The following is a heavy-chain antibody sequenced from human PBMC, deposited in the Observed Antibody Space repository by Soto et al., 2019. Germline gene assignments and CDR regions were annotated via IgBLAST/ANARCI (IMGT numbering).Heavy chain of an antibody. CDR3: AKDRGHSYGNYYYYGMDV. CDR2: ISGSGGST. J-gene: IGHJ6*02. CDR1: GFTFSNYA. Sequence: PGGSLRLSCAASGFTFSNYAVTWVRQAPGKGLERVSTISGSGGSTYYADSVKGRFTISRDNSKNTLYLQMNSLRAEDTAVYYCAKDRGHSYGNYYYYGMDVWGQGTTVTVS. V-gene: IGHV3-23*01. D-gene: IGHD5-18*01.